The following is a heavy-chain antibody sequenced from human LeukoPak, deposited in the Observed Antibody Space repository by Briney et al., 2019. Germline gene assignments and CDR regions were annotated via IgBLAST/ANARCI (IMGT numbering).Heavy chain of an antibody. CDR2: FNPENGNT. Sequence: GASVKVSCKASGYSFVGYGITWVRQAPGQGLEWMGWFNPENGNTNYAQKVQGRVTMTADTSTSTSYMELRSLRSDDTAVYYCAREHSSSWYQFDYWGQGTLVTVSS. V-gene: IGHV1-18*01. J-gene: IGHJ4*02. CDR3: AREHSSSWYQFDY. D-gene: IGHD6-13*01. CDR1: GYSFVGYG.